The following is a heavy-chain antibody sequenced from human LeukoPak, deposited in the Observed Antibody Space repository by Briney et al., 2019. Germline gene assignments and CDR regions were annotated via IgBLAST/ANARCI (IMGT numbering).Heavy chain of an antibody. V-gene: IGHV3-7*01. D-gene: IGHD5-24*01. Sequence: GGSLRLSCAASGFTFSSYWMSWVRLAPGKGLEWVANIRGDGSEKWYADSVKGRFTISRDNAQNSVHLQMNSLRAEDTAVYHCARDEYRSRWLHPWGQGTLITVTS. CDR2: IRGDGSEK. CDR3: ARDEYRSRWLHP. CDR1: GFTFSSYW. J-gene: IGHJ5*02.